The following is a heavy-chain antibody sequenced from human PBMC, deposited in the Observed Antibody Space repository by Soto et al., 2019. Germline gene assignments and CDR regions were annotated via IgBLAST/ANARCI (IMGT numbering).Heavy chain of an antibody. J-gene: IGHJ4*02. Sequence: QLQLQESGPGLVKPSETLSLTCAVSGGSISSSSYYWGWIRQPPGKGLEWIGSIYYSGSTYYNPSLKSRVTISVDTSKNQFSLKLSSVTAADTAVYYCARHHLFTGDSSGEDYWGQGTLVTVSS. CDR1: GGSISSSSYY. D-gene: IGHD6-19*01. CDR2: IYYSGST. CDR3: ARHHLFTGDSSGEDY. V-gene: IGHV4-39*01.